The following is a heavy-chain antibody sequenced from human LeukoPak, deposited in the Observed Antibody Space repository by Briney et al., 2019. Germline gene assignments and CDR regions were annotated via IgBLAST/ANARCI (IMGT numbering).Heavy chain of an antibody. CDR3: AKDPMPMYYDFWSGYPDDAFDI. CDR2: ISGSGGST. CDR1: GFTFAAYA. J-gene: IGHJ3*02. Sequence: GGSLRLSCAASGFTFAAYAMSWVRQAPGKGLEWVSAISGSGGSTYYADSVKGRFTISRDNSKNTLYLQMNSLRAEDTAVYYCAKDPMPMYYDFWSGYPDDAFDIWGQGTMVTVSS. D-gene: IGHD3-3*01. V-gene: IGHV3-23*01.